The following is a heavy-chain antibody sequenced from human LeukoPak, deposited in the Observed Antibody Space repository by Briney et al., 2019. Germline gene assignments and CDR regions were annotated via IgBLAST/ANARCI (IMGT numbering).Heavy chain of an antibody. CDR2: ISGSGGST. J-gene: IGHJ4*02. CDR3: ARVYTSSXYGDC. Sequence: GGSLRLSCAASGFTFSSYAMSWVRQAPGKGLEGFSGISGSGGSTYXADPVKGRFTISRDNSKNSLYLQMSSLRAEDTAVYYCARVYTSSXYGDCWGQGTLVTVSS. V-gene: IGHV3-23*01. CDR1: GFTFSSYA. D-gene: IGHD6-13*01.